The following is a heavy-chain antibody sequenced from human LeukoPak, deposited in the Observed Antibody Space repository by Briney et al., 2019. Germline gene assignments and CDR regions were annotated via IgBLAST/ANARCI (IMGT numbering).Heavy chain of an antibody. D-gene: IGHD4-17*01. CDR3: ARSMSTVTTRYFDL. CDR2: LTWNGDNT. V-gene: IGHV3-20*04. CDR1: GFTFDDYG. J-gene: IGHJ2*01. Sequence: GGSLRLSCAASGFTFDDYGMIWVRQAPGKGLEWVSYLTWNGDNTYYTDSVKGRFTISRDNAKNSLYLQMNSLRAEDTAFYYCARSMSTVTTRYFDLWGRGTLVTVSS.